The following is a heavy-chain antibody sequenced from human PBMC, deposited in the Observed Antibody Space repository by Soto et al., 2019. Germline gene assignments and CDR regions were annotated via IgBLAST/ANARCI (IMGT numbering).Heavy chain of an antibody. CDR2: IIPIFGTA. D-gene: IGHD3-22*01. V-gene: IGHV1-69*01. Sequence: QVQLVQSGAEVKKPGSSVKVSCKASGGTFSSYDISWVRQAPGQGLEWMGGIIPIFGTANYAQKFQGRVTITAGESTSTASMELSSLRSEDTAVYYCAREGGALYDSCGYYWFDYGGQGTLVTVSS. CDR1: GGTFSSYD. J-gene: IGHJ4*02. CDR3: AREGGALYDSCGYYWFDY.